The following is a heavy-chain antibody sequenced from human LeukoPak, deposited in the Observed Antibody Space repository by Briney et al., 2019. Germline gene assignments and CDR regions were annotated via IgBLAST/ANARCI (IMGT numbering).Heavy chain of an antibody. Sequence: ASVKVSCKVSGYTLTELSMHWVRQAPGKGLEWMGGFDPEDGETIYAQKFQGRVTMTEDTSTDTAYMELSSLRSEDTAVYYCATDLDSSGYYYGGGNYWGQGTLVTVSS. CDR2: FDPEDGET. D-gene: IGHD3-22*01. V-gene: IGHV1-24*01. CDR3: ATDLDSSGYYYGGGNY. CDR1: GYTLTELS. J-gene: IGHJ4*02.